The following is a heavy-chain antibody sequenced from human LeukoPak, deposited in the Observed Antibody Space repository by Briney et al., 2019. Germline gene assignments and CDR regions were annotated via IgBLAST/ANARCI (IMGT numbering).Heavy chain of an antibody. Sequence: SETLSLTCTVSGGSVSSGSYFWSWIRQPPGKGLEWIGFIYYNGNTNSSPSLKSRVTISVDTSKSQFSLKLTSVTAADTAVYYCARGYRSSWYQVDYCGQGTLVTVSS. CDR3: ARGYRSSWYQVDY. CDR2: IYYNGNT. D-gene: IGHD6-13*01. J-gene: IGHJ4*02. CDR1: GGSVSSGSYF. V-gene: IGHV4-61*01.